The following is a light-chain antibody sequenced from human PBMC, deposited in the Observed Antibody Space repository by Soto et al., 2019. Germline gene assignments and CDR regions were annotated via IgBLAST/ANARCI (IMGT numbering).Light chain of an antibody. CDR3: HQYGRSPFT. V-gene: IGKV3-20*01. CDR1: ESVKSGY. J-gene: IGKJ5*01. Sequence: EVVSTQSPGTLSLSPGERATLSCRASESVKSGYLAWYQQKLGQAPRLLIYGASRRATGIPDRFSGSGSGTDFTLTISRLEPEDFVVYFCHQYGRSPFTFGQGTRLEIK. CDR2: GAS.